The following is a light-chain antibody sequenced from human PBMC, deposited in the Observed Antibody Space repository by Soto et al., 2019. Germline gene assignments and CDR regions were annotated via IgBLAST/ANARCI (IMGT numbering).Light chain of an antibody. J-gene: IGLJ3*02. CDR2: SNN. Sequence: QSVLTQPPSASGTPGQTITISCSGSTSNIGTNTVDWFQHLPGSAPKLLIYSNNQRPLGVPDRFSASKSGTSASLAINGLRSEDEADYYCATWDDSLSGHWVFGGGTKLTVL. CDR1: TSNIGTNT. CDR3: ATWDDSLSGHWV. V-gene: IGLV1-47*02.